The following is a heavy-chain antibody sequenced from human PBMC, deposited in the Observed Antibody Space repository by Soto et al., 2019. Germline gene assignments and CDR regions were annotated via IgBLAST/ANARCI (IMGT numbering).Heavy chain of an antibody. D-gene: IGHD2-21*01. V-gene: IGHV4-4*02. CDR2: VYRAGSP. CDR3: ARGLSFRGDFDI. CDR1: GGSISSSSW. J-gene: IGHJ3*02. Sequence: PSETLSLTCAVSGGSISSSSWWTWIRQSPGKGLEWIGEVYRAGSPNYNPSFQSRVTILADSSKNHFSLRLTSVTAADTAIYYCARGLSFRGDFDIWGQGTTVTVSS.